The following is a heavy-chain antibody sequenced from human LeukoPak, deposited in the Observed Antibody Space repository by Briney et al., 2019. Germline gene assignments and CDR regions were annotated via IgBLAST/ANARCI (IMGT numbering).Heavy chain of an antibody. Sequence: GASVKVSCKASGYTFTGYYMHWVRQAPGQGLEWMGWINPNSGGTNYAQKFQGRVTITADESTSTAYMELSSLRSEDTAVYYCARDSDYYDSSGYYYWGQGTLVTVSS. CDR1: GYTFTGYY. CDR3: ARDSDYYDSSGYYY. J-gene: IGHJ4*02. CDR2: INPNSGGT. V-gene: IGHV1-2*02. D-gene: IGHD3-22*01.